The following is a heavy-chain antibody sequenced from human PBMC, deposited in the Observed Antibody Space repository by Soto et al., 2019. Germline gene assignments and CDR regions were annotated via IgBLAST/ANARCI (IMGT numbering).Heavy chain of an antibody. Sequence: GGSLRLSCAASGFTFSSYAMSWVRQAPGKGLEWVSAISGSGGSTYYADSVKDRFTISRDNSKNTLYLQMNSLRAEDTAVYYCAKGIVSRNWFDPWGQGTLVTVSS. CDR2: ISGSGGST. V-gene: IGHV3-23*01. CDR1: GFTFSSYA. J-gene: IGHJ5*02. CDR3: AKGIVSRNWFDP. D-gene: IGHD2-15*01.